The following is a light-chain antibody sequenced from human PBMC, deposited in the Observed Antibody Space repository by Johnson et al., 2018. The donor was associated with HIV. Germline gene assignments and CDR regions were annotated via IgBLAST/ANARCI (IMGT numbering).Light chain of an antibody. CDR1: SSNIGKNY. Sequence: QSVLTQPPSVSAAPGQKVTISCSGSSSNIGKNYVSWYQQLPGTAPKVLIYENNKRPSGIPDRFSGSKSGTSATLGVTGLQTGDEADYYCGTWDTSLSAGVFGTGTKGT. J-gene: IGLJ1*01. V-gene: IGLV1-51*02. CDR2: ENN. CDR3: GTWDTSLSAGV.